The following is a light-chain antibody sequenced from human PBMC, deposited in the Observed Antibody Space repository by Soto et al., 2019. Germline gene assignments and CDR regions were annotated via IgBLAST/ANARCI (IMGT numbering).Light chain of an antibody. CDR3: QQRSNWPLT. CDR2: DAS. J-gene: IGKJ4*01. V-gene: IGKV3-11*01. Sequence: EIVLTQSPATLSLSPGERATLSCRASQSVSSYLAWYQQKPGQAPRLLIYDASNRATGIPVRFSGSGSGTDFTLTISSLEPEDFAVYYWQQRSNWPLTFGGGTKVEIK. CDR1: QSVSSY.